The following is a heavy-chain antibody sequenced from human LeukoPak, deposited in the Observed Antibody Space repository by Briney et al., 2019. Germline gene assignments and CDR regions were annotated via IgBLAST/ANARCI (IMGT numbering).Heavy chain of an antibody. J-gene: IGHJ4*02. D-gene: IGHD2-15*01. V-gene: IGHV3-30*18. Sequence: PGGSLRLSCAASGFTFSSYGMHWVRQAPGKGLEWVAVISYDGSNKYYADSVKGRFTISRDNSKNTLYLQMNSLRAEDTAVYYCAKEGGAPYCSGGSCYGGGFDYWGQGTPVTVSS. CDR1: GFTFSSYG. CDR3: AKEGGAPYCSGGSCYGGGFDY. CDR2: ISYDGSNK.